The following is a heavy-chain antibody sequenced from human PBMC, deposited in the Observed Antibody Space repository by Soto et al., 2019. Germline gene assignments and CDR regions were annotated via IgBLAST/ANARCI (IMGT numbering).Heavy chain of an antibody. CDR2: VHHSGGS. CDR1: GGSISSYY. J-gene: IGHJ6*02. Sequence: QVQLQESGPGLVKPSETLSLSCTVSGGSISSYYWSWIRQPPGKGMEWIGYVHHSGGSTYNPSLQSRVAITLDTSKSQFSLKLTSVTATDTAVYDCARQEFGALHGLVDVWRQGTTVTVSS. D-gene: IGHD3-10*01. V-gene: IGHV4-59*08. CDR3: ARQEFGALHGLVDV.